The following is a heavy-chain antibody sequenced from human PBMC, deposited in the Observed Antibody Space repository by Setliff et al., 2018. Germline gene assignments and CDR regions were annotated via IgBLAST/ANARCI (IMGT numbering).Heavy chain of an antibody. D-gene: IGHD5-12*01. CDR2: ISPYNEKT. V-gene: IGHV1-18*01. Sequence: ASVKVSCKTSGYNFITFGISWMRQAPGQGLEWMGWISPYNEKTNYAEKFQGRVTMTTDTSTTTVYMEVASLRSDDTAVYYCVRGPGPSVVVAMPFDRWGQGTLVTVSS. CDR1: GYNFITFG. J-gene: IGHJ4*02. CDR3: VRGPGPSVVVAMPFDR.